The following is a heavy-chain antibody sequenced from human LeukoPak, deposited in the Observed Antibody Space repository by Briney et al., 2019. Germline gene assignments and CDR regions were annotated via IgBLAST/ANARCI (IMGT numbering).Heavy chain of an antibody. D-gene: IGHD3-3*01. J-gene: IGHJ5*02. CDR3: ARGRRVTIFGVVPKNNWFDP. CDR1: GFTFSSYA. CDR2: ISYDGSNK. V-gene: IGHV3-30-3*01. Sequence: GGSLRPSCAASGFTFSSYAMHWVRQAPGKGLEWVAVISYDGSNKYYADSVKGRFTISRDNSKNTLYLQMNSLRAEDTAVYYCARGRRVTIFGVVPKNNWFDPWGQGTLVTVSS.